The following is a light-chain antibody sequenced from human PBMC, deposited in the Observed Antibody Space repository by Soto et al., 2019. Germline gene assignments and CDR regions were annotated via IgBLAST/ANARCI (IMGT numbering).Light chain of an antibody. CDR2: GAS. CDR1: ESDSNN. J-gene: IGKJ1*01. CDR3: QQYNNWWT. Sequence: EIVMTQSPATLSVYPGERSTLSCRTSESDSNNLAWYQKKPGQAPRLLIYGASTRAPGIPARFSGSVSGTEFTLTISSLQSEDFAIYYCQQYNNWWTFGQGTRVEIK. V-gene: IGKV3-15*01.